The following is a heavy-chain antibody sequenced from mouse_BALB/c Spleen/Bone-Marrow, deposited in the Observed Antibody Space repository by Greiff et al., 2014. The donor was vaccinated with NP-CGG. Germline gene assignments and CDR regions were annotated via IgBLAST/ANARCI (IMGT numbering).Heavy chain of an antibody. D-gene: IGHD4-1*01. Sequence: VQLQPSGAELVKPGASVKLPCTASGFHIKDTYMHWVEQRPEQGLEWIGRIDPANGNTKNDPKFQGKATITADTSSNTAYLQLSSLTSEDTAVYYWARAGRGRYFDVWGAGTTVTVSS. CDR1: GFHIKDTY. V-gene: IGHV14-3*02. J-gene: IGHJ1*01. CDR2: IDPANGNT. CDR3: ARAGRGRYFDV.